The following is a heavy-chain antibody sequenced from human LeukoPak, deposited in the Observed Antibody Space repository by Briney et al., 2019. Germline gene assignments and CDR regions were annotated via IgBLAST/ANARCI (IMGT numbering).Heavy chain of an antibody. CDR2: IYGSETT. Sequence: SETLSLTCTVSGDSMSNHFWSWIRQPPGKGLEWIGYIYGSETTNYNPSLKSRVTMSVDTSENQFSLKLSSVTAADTALYYCASLPGGSTWYGVFDYWSRGTLVTVSS. CDR3: ASLPGGSTWYGVFDY. V-gene: IGHV4-59*11. CDR1: GDSMSNHF. D-gene: IGHD6-13*01. J-gene: IGHJ4*02.